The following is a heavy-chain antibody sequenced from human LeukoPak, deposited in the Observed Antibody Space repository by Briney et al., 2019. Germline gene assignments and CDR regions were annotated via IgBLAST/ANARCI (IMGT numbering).Heavy chain of an antibody. CDR3: VRGSGFYSYYGLDV. CDR1: GFTFDEFG. Sequence: PGGSLRLSCAASGFTFDEFGMSWVRQVPGKGLEWVSTVNWNGGSTGYADSVKGRFTISRDNAKNSLYLQMNSLRVDDTAFYHCVRGSGFYSYYGLDVWGQGTTVTVSS. V-gene: IGHV3-20*01. CDR2: VNWNGGST. J-gene: IGHJ6*02.